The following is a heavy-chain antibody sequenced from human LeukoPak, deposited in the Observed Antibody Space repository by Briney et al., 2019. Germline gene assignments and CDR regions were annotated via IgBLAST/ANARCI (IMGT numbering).Heavy chain of an antibody. Sequence: SSGTLSLTCAVSGGSISSSNWWSWIRQPPGKGLEWIGEINHSGSTNYNPSLKSRVTISVDTSKNQFSLKLSSVTAADTAVYYCARGLIVVVPAASYYYYGMDVWGKGTTVTVSS. J-gene: IGHJ6*04. CDR1: GGSISSSNW. CDR2: INHSGST. D-gene: IGHD2-2*01. CDR3: ARGLIVVVPAASYYYYGMDV. V-gene: IGHV4-4*02.